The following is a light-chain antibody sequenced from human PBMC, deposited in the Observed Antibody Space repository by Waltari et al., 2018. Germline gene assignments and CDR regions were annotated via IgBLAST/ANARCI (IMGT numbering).Light chain of an antibody. Sequence: ETVLTQSPATLSLSPGERATLSCRASEDVSIDLAWYQQKPGQAPRLLIYDASNRATGIPARFSGSGSGTDFTLTISSLEPEDFALYYCQQRRNWPPLTFGGGTKVE. CDR2: DAS. V-gene: IGKV3-11*01. CDR1: EDVSID. J-gene: IGKJ4*01. CDR3: QQRRNWPPLT.